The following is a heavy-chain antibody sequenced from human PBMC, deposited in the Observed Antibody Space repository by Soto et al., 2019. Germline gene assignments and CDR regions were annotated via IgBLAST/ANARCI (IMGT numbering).Heavy chain of an antibody. D-gene: IGHD1-1*01. V-gene: IGHV4-59*01. CDR2: MYYSGST. J-gene: IGHJ4*02. CDR3: AGVPGIEMSTTFFDY. Sequence: SETLSLTCTVSGGSIRSYYWSWIRQPPGKGLEWIGYMYYSGSTNYNPSLKSRVTMSADTSKNQFSLKLRSVTAADTAVYYCAGVPGIEMSTTFFDYWGKGILVTLSS. CDR1: GGSIRSYY.